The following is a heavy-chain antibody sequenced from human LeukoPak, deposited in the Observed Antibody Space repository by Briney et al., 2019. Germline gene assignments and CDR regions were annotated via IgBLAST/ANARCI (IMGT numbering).Heavy chain of an antibody. Sequence: SETLSLTCAVYGGSFSGYYWSWIRQPAGKGLEWIGRIYTSGSTNYNPSLKSRVTMSVDTSKNQFSLKLSSVTAADTAVYYCARSPGLYYYDSSGYIYFDYWGQGTLVTVSS. CDR3: ARSPGLYYYDSSGYIYFDY. D-gene: IGHD3-22*01. CDR2: IYTSGST. CDR1: GGSFSGYY. V-gene: IGHV4-59*10. J-gene: IGHJ4*02.